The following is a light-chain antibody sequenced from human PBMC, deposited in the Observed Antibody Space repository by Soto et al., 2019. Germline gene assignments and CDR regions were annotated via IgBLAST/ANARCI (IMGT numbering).Light chain of an antibody. V-gene: IGLV2-23*01. CDR3: CSYAPTTTLV. J-gene: IGLJ2*01. Sequence: QSALTQPASVSGSPGQSITISCTGTSSDVGSYNLVSWYQQLPGKAPKLIIYEGTKRPSGVSYRFSGSKSGNTASLTISGLQAEDEADYFCCSYAPTTTLVFGGGTQLTVL. CDR2: EGT. CDR1: SSDVGSYNL.